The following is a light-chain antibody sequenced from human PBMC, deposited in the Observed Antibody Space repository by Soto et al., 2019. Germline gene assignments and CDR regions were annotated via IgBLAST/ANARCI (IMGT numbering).Light chain of an antibody. CDR2: GSS. J-gene: IGLJ2*01. V-gene: IGLV1-40*01. CDR3: QSYDSSLSGMI. Sequence: QSVLTQPPSVSGAPGQSVSISCTGSSSNIGAPYDVHWYQQLPGAAPKLLIFGSSNRPSGVPDRFSGSKSGTSASLAITGLQAEDEADYYCQSYDSSLSGMIFGGGTKVTVL. CDR1: SSNIGAPYD.